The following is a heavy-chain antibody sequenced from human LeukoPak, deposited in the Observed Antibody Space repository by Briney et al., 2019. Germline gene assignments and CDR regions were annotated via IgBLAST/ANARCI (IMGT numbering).Heavy chain of an antibody. CDR1: GFTFSSYA. Sequence: PGGSLRLSCAASGFTFSSYAMSWVRQAPGKGLEWVSAISGSGGSTYYADSVKGRFTISRDNSKNTLYLQMNSLRAEDTAVYYCAKEPGTSPPLYYYYYGMDVWGQGTTVTVSS. D-gene: IGHD2-2*01. CDR2: ISGSGGST. CDR3: AKEPGTSPPLYYYYYGMDV. V-gene: IGHV3-23*01. J-gene: IGHJ6*02.